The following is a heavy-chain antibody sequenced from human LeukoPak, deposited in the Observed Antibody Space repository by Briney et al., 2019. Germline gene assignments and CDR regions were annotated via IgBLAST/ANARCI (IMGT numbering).Heavy chain of an antibody. CDR3: ARLADGANTRVDS. CDR2: IFYTGRA. V-gene: IGHV4-59*08. Sequence: SETLSLTCTVSRGSLSPDHCAWIRQPPGKGLEWIGYIFYTGRARYNPSLEGRATLTVDMSKNQVSLKLRSVTAADTATYYCARLADGANTRVDSWGQGTLVTVSS. D-gene: IGHD4/OR15-4a*01. CDR1: RGSLSPDH. J-gene: IGHJ4*02.